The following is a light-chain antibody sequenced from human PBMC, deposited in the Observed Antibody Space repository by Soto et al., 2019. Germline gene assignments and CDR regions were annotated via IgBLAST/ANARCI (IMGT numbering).Light chain of an antibody. Sequence: DIVLTQSPDSLAVSLGERATINCKSSQSVLYSSKNRNYLAWYRQKPGQPPKLLIYWASTRESGVPDRFSGSGSGTDFNLTISSLQAEDVAVYYCQQYYNTPYTFDQGTKLEIK. CDR1: QSVLYSSKNRNY. CDR2: WAS. CDR3: QQYYNTPYT. V-gene: IGKV4-1*01. J-gene: IGKJ2*01.